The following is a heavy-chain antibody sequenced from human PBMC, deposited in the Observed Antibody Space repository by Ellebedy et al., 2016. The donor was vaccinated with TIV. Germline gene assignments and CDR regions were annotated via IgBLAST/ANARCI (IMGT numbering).Heavy chain of an antibody. CDR1: GNTFSIYA. D-gene: IGHD3-22*01. V-gene: IGHV1-3*04. J-gene: IGHJ4*02. Sequence: ASVKVSCKPSGNTFSIYAIHWVRQAPGQSLEWMGWINTDNGKTKYSQKFQGRVTITRDTSASTAYMELSSLRSEDTAVYYCARGPPYYDSSGYYFVGDYWGQGTLVTVSS. CDR3: ARGPPYYDSSGYYFVGDY. CDR2: INTDNGKT.